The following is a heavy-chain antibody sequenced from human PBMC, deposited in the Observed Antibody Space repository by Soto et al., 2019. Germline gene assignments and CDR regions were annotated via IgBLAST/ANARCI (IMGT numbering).Heavy chain of an antibody. V-gene: IGHV4-59*12. D-gene: IGHD2-8*02. CDR3: ARDKITGLFDY. CDR2: IYYSGST. J-gene: IGHJ4*02. Sequence: ETLSLTCIVSGGSMSDYYWNWIRQPPGKELEWIGFIYYSGSTHYNPSLKSRVTISVDTSKNQFSLKLTSVTAADTAVYYCARDKITGLFDYWGQGTLVTVSS. CDR1: GGSMSDYY.